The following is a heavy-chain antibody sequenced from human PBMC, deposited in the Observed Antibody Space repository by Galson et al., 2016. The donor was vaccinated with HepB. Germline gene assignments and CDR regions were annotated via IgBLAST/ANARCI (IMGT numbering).Heavy chain of an antibody. V-gene: IGHV3-74*01. CDR3: ASSVRGSGSPPGGY. Sequence: SLRLSCAASGLTFSNYWMHWVRQAPGKGLVWVSHITIDGSTTTYADSVKGRFTISRDNAKNTLYLQMNSLRAEDTAVYYCASSVRGSGSPPGGYWGQGTLVTVSS. D-gene: IGHD3-10*01. J-gene: IGHJ4*02. CDR2: ITIDGSTT. CDR1: GLTFSNYW.